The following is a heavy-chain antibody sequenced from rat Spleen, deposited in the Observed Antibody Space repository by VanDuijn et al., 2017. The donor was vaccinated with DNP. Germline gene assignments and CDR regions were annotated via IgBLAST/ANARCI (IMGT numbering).Heavy chain of an antibody. D-gene: IGHD1-11*01. Sequence: EVQLVGSGGGSVQSGRSLKLSCAASGFTFSNYGMAWVRQAPKKGLEWVASIGASGGSTSYRDSVKGRFTISRDNAKSILYLQMDSLRSEDTATYYCTTDFERGYWGQGVMVTVSS. J-gene: IGHJ2*01. CDR1: GFTFSNYG. CDR2: IGASGGST. V-gene: IGHV5-19*01. CDR3: TTDFERGY.